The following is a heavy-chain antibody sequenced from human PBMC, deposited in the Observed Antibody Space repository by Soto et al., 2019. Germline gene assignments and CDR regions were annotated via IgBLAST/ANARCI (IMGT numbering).Heavy chain of an antibody. J-gene: IGHJ4*01. CDR3: FGVLAATLDY. CDR1: GDSISSSTYY. D-gene: IGHD2-21*02. Sequence: SETLSLTCTVSGDSISSSTYYWGWIRQPPGKGLEWIGTLYFRGATDYNPSLQSRVTISADTSKNQISLHLSSVTAADTAVYYCFGVLAATLDYWGQGTRVTVSS. CDR2: LYFRGAT. V-gene: IGHV4-39*01.